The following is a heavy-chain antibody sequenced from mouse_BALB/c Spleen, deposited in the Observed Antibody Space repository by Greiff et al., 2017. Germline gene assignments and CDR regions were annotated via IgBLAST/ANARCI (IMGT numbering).Heavy chain of an antibody. CDR2: ILPGSGST. Sequence: VQLQQPGSELVRPGASVKLSCKASGYTFTSYWMHWVKQRPGQGLEWIGEILPGSGSTNYNEKFKGKATFTADTSSNTAYMQLSSLTSEDSAVYYCARVLWNRWYFDVWGAGTTVTVSA. D-gene: IGHD1-1*02. CDR3: ARVLWNRWYFDV. CDR1: GYTFTSYW. J-gene: IGHJ1*01. V-gene: IGHV1-9*01.